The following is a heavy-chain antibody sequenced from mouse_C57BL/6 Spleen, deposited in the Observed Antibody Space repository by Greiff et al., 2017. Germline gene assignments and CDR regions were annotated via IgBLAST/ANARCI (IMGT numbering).Heavy chain of an antibody. J-gene: IGHJ2*01. CDR2: IYPGDGDT. CDR1: GYAFSSSW. Sequence: QVQLQQSGPELVKPGASVKISCTASGYAFSSSWMNWVKQRPGKGLEWIGRIYPGDGDTNYNGKFKGKATLTADKSSSTAYMQLSSLTAEDSAVYCCAGRLYYFDYWGQGTTLTVSS. CDR3: AGRLYYFDY. V-gene: IGHV1-82*01.